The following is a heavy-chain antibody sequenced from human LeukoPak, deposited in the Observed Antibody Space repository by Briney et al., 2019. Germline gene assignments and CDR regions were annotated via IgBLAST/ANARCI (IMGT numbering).Heavy chain of an antibody. CDR3: TRGRGYSTSDY. CDR1: GFTFRTYG. CDR2: IWYDGSNK. Sequence: GRSLRLSCAASGFTFRTYGMHWVRQAPGKGLEWVAVIWYDGSNKYYADSVKGRFTISRDNSKNTLYLHMNSLRAEDTAVYYCTRGRGYSTSDYWGQGTLVTVSS. J-gene: IGHJ4*02. V-gene: IGHV3-33*01. D-gene: IGHD6-6*01.